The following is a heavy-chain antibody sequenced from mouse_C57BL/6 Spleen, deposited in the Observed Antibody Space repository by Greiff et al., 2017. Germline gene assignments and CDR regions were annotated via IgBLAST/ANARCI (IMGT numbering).Heavy chain of an antibody. CDR2: IDPSDSYT. V-gene: IGHV1-69*01. CDR3: ATVAPFAY. CDR1: GYTFTSYW. D-gene: IGHD1-1*01. Sequence: QVQLQQPGAELVMPGASVKLSCKASGYTFTSYWMHWVKQRPGQGLEWIGEIDPSDSYTNYNQKFKGKSTLTVNKSSRTAYRQLSSLTSEDSAVYYCATVAPFAYWGQGTLVTVSA. J-gene: IGHJ3*01.